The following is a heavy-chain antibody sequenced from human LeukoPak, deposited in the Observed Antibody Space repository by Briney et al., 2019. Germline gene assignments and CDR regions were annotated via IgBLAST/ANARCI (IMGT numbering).Heavy chain of an antibody. CDR1: GFTVSSNY. D-gene: IGHD6-13*01. V-gene: IGHV3-53*01. CDR3: VVYPASEDGSSYDY. CDR2: IYSGGST. J-gene: IGHJ4*02. Sequence: PGGSLRLSCAASGFTVSSNYMSGVRQAPGKGREWVSVIYSGGSTYYADSVRGRFTISRDNSKNTLYLQMNSLRAEDTAVYYCVVYPASEDGSSYDYWGQGTLVTVSS.